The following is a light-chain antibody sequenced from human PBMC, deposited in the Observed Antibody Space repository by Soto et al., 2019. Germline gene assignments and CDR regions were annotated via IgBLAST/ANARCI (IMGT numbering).Light chain of an antibody. Sequence: QSALTQPPSASGSPGQSVAISCTGTSSDVGGYNYVSWYQQHPGKAPKLMIYEVNKRPSGVPDRFSGSKSGNTASLTVSGLQSEDEGDYYCSAYTARSTLVFGGGTKLTVL. CDR1: SSDVGGYNY. J-gene: IGLJ3*02. V-gene: IGLV2-8*01. CDR2: EVN. CDR3: SAYTARSTLV.